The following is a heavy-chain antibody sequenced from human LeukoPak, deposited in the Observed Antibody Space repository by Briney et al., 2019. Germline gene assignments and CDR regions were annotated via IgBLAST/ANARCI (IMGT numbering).Heavy chain of an antibody. D-gene: IGHD5-12*01. CDR3: ARFGYEDYYDMDV. CDR1: GFTFSSYW. J-gene: IGHJ6*02. CDR2: IKQDGSEK. V-gene: IGHV3-7*01. Sequence: PGGSLRLSCAASGFTFSSYWMSWVRQAPGKGLEWVANIKQDGSEKYYVDSVKGRFTISRDNAKNSLYLQMNSLRAEDTAVYYCARFGYEDYYDMDVWGQGTTVTVSS.